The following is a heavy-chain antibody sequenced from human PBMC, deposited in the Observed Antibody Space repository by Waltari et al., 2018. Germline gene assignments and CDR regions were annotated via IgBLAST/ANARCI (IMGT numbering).Heavy chain of an antibody. V-gene: IGHV4-34*01. CDR3: ARGANLAGCSGGSCYYYFDY. J-gene: IGHJ4*02. D-gene: IGHD2-15*01. CDR2: INHSGST. Sequence: QVQLQQWGAGLLKPSETLSLTCAVYGGSFSGYYWSWIRQPPGKGLEWIGEINHSGSTNYNPSLKSRVTISVDTSKNQFSLKLSSVTAADTAVYYCARGANLAGCSGGSCYYYFDYWGQGTLVTVSS. CDR1: GGSFSGYY.